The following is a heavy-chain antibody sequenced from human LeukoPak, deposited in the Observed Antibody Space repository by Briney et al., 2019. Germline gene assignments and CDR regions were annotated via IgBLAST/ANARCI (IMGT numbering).Heavy chain of an antibody. CDR2: TIPIFGTA. CDR3: ATHRRDGYNGDFDY. CDR1: AGTFSSYA. V-gene: IGHV1-69*13. D-gene: IGHD5-24*01. Sequence: VKVSCKASAGTFSSYAISWVRQAPGQGLEWMGGTIPIFGTANYAQKFQGRVTITTDESTSTAYMELSSLRSEDTAVYYCATHRRDGYNGDFDYWGQGTLVTVSS. J-gene: IGHJ4*02.